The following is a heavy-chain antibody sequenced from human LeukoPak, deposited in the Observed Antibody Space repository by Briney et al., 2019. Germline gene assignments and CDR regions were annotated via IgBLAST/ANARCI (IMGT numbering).Heavy chain of an antibody. V-gene: IGHV3-30*02. CDR1: GFTFSSYG. CDR3: AKDHRIFGYQLPPHG. Sequence: PGGSLRLSCAASGFTFSSYGMHWVRQAPGKGLEWVAFIRYDGSNKYYADSVKGRFTISRDNSKNTLYLQMNSLRAEDTAVYYCAKDHRIFGYQLPPHGWGQGTLVTVSS. CDR2: IRYDGSNK. J-gene: IGHJ4*02. D-gene: IGHD2-2*01.